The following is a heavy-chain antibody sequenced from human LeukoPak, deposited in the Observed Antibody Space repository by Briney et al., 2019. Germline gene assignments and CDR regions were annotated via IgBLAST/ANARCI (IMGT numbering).Heavy chain of an antibody. V-gene: IGHV3-30*02. CDR1: GFAFSNYG. Sequence: SGGSLRLSCAASGFAFSNYGIHWVRQAPGKGLEWVAFIRYDGTIKKYADSVKGRFTISRDNSKNTLYLQMNSLRAEDTAVYYCAKLGCSSTSCYQYQVGYWGQGTLVTVSS. CDR2: IRYDGTIK. CDR3: AKLGCSSTSCYQYQVGY. D-gene: IGHD2-2*01. J-gene: IGHJ4*02.